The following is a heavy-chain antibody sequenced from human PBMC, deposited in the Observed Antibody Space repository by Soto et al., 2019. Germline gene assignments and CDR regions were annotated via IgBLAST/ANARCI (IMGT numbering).Heavy chain of an antibody. Sequence: SETLSLTYTVSGGSVSSSSYYWGWVRQPPGKGLEWIGSVYYSGSTYYNPSLESRVTISVDKSKNQFPLKLMSLSAADTAVYYCGRLEGLATISYYFDYWGQGALVTVSS. CDR3: GRLEGLATISYYFDY. J-gene: IGHJ4*02. CDR1: GGSVSSSSYY. V-gene: IGHV4-39*01. D-gene: IGHD3-9*01. CDR2: VYYSGST.